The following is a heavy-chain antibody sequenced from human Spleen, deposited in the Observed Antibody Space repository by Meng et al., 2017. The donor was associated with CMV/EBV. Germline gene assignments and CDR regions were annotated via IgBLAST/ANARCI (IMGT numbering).Heavy chain of an antibody. D-gene: IGHD3-22*01. CDR1: GGSFSGYY. CDR2: INHSGST. Sequence: SATLSLTCAVYGGSFSGYYWSGIRQPPGKGLEWIGEINHSGSTNYNPSLKSRVTISVDTSKNQFSLKLSSVTAADTAVYYCARRQDSSAQWGAFDIWGQGTMVTVSS. CDR3: ARRQDSSAQWGAFDI. V-gene: IGHV4-34*01. J-gene: IGHJ3*02.